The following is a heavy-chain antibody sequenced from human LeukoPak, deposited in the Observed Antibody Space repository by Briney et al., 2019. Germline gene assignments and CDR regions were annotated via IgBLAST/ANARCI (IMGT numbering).Heavy chain of an antibody. CDR1: GGSISSYY. D-gene: IGHD3-9*01. Sequence: SETLSLTCTVSGGSISSYYWSWIRQPPGKGLEWIGYIYYSGSTNYNPSLKSRVTISVDTSKNQFSLKLSSVTAADTAVYYCATKGVSTYYDILTGYSSPNYYYMDVWGKGTTVTISS. CDR3: ATKGVSTYYDILTGYSSPNYYYMDV. J-gene: IGHJ6*03. V-gene: IGHV4-59*01. CDR2: IYYSGST.